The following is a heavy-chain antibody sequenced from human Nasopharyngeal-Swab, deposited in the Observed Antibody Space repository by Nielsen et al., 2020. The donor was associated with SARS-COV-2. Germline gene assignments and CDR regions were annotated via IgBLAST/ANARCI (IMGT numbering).Heavy chain of an antibody. CDR2: ISAYNGNT. CDR3: ARERRGGYHNAFDI. CDR1: GYTFPDYG. J-gene: IGHJ3*02. V-gene: IGHV1-18*01. Sequence: SVNVSCQASGYTFPDYGISWVRQAPGQGLEWMGWISAYNGNTNYAQRLQGRVTMTTDTSTSTAYMELRSLRSDDTAVYYCARERRGGYHNAFDIWGQRTMVTVSS. D-gene: IGHD2-15*01.